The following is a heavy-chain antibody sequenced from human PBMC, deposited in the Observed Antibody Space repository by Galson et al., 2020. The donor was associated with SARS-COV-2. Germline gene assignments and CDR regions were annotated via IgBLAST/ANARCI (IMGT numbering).Heavy chain of an antibody. D-gene: IGHD2-2*01. Sequence: ASVKVSCKASGGTFSSYAISWVRQAPGQGLEWMGGIIPTFGTANYAQKFQGRVTITTDASTSTAYMELSSLRSEDTAVYYCARSIYQGGSYYYYMDVWGKGTTVTVSS. CDR2: IIPTFGTA. CDR1: GGTFSSYA. J-gene: IGHJ6*03. V-gene: IGHV1-69*05. CDR3: ARSIYQGGSYYYYMDV.